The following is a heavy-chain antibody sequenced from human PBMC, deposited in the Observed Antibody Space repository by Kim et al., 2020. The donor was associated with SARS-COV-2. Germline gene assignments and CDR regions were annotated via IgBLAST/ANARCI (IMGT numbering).Heavy chain of an antibody. D-gene: IGHD6-13*01. Sequence: GGSLRLSCAASGFTFSSYSMNWVRQAPGKGLEWVSSISSSSSYIYYADSVKGRFTISRDNAKNSLYLQMNSLRAEDTAVYYCARAKAGDWYFDLWGRGTLVTVSS. V-gene: IGHV3-21*01. CDR1: GFTFSSYS. J-gene: IGHJ2*01. CDR2: ISSSSSYI. CDR3: ARAKAGDWYFDL.